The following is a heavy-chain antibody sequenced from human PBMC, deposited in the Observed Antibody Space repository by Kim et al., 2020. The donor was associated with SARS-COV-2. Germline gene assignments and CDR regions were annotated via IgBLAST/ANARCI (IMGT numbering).Heavy chain of an antibody. D-gene: IGHD2-2*01. CDR3: AKDHCSSTSCYDYYYGMDV. V-gene: IGHV3-23*01. J-gene: IGHJ6*02. Sequence: GRFTISRDNSKNTLYLQMNSLRAEDTAVYYCAKDHCSSTSCYDYYYGMDVWGQGTTVTVSS.